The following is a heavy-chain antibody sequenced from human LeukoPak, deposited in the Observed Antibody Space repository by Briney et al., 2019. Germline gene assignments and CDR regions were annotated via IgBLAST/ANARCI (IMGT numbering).Heavy chain of an antibody. CDR3: ARDQGDILTGYREGVRLDV. CDR1: GYTFTSYG. CDR2: ISAYNGNT. V-gene: IGHV1-18*01. Sequence: GASVKVSCKASGYTFTSYGISWVRQAPGQGLEWMRWISAYNGNTNYAQKLQGRVTMTTDTSTSTAYMELRSLRSDDTAVYYCARDQGDILTGYREGVRLDVWGQGTTVTVSS. D-gene: IGHD3-9*01. J-gene: IGHJ6*02.